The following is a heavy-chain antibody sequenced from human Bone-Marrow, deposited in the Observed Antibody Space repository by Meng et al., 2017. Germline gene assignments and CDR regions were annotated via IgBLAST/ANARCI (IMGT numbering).Heavy chain of an antibody. Sequence: LTGAASGFTFSSYAMSWVRQAPGKGLEWVSAISGSGGSTYYADSVKGRFTISRDNSKNTLYLQMNSLRAEDTAVYYCAKDLRFNPYNWNDVENPIYGMDVWGQGTTVTVSS. CDR3: AKDLRFNPYNWNDVENPIYGMDV. V-gene: IGHV3-23*01. J-gene: IGHJ6*02. CDR1: GFTFSSYA. D-gene: IGHD1-20*01. CDR2: ISGSGGST.